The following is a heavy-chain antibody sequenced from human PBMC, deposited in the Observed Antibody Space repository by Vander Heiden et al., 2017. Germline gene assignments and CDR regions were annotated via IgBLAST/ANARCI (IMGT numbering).Heavy chain of an antibody. CDR1: GDSVSRGRYY. CDR3: ERFNFNWFDT. Sequence: VQLQESGPGLVQPSETLSLTCNVSGDSVSRGRYYWTWIRQPPGKGLEGIGDIDNSGGTNYNPSRESGVSISADTSKNQCSAKLASVTAADTAVDDCERFNFNWFDT. V-gene: IGHV4-61*01. J-gene: IGHJ5*01. CDR2: IDNSGGT.